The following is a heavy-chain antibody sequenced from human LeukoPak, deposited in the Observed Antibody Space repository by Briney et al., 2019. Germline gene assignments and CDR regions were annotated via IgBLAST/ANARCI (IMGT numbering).Heavy chain of an antibody. CDR1: GGSITSYF. Sequence: PSETLSLTCTVSGGSITSYFWSWIRQPPGKGLEWIGYIYYRGSTTYNPSLKSRVTMSVDTSKNQFSLKLSSMTAADTAVYYCARGLGSYSYYFDYWGQGTLVTVSS. CDR2: IYYRGST. J-gene: IGHJ4*02. D-gene: IGHD1-26*01. V-gene: IGHV4-59*01. CDR3: ARGLGSYSYYFDY.